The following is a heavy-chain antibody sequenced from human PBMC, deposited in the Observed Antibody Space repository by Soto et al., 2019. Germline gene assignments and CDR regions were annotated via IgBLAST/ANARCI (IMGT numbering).Heavy chain of an antibody. CDR2: IVVVSGST. Sequence: VKVSCKASGFDFGSFGIQFLRQTRGRGLEWIGWIVVVSGSTNYARQFQGRVAISRDMSSSTAYLDLYDLKSDDTAVYFCSADHPHMAMGWPVWGQGTTVTVSS. J-gene: IGHJ6*02. D-gene: IGHD1-26*01. CDR3: SADHPHMAMGWPV. CDR1: GFDFGSFG. V-gene: IGHV1-58*02.